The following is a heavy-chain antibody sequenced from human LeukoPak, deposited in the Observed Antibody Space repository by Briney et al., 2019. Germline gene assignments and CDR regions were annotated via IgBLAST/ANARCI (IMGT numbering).Heavy chain of an antibody. Sequence: ASVNVSFTVSGYSLSELPMHWVRQAPGKGLEWMGGFDTEDGERIYAQKFQGRITMTEDTSTDTAYMELKRLRSEDTAVYYCASESIVLKVYADGKAFDVWGQGTMVTVSS. J-gene: IGHJ3*01. V-gene: IGHV1-24*01. CDR3: ASESIVLKVYADGKAFDV. D-gene: IGHD2-8*01. CDR1: GYSLSELP. CDR2: FDTEDGER.